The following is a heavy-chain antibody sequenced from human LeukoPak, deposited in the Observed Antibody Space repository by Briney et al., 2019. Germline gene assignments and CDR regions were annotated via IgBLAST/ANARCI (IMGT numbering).Heavy chain of an antibody. D-gene: IGHD3-22*01. CDR1: GYTFTSYD. J-gene: IGHJ3*02. CDR2: MNPNSGNT. CDR3: ATATHDSSGQDAFDI. V-gene: IGHV1-8*01. Sequence: GASVKVSCKASGYTFTSYDINWVRQATGQGLEWMGWMNPNSGNTGYAQKFQGRVTMTRYTSISTAYMELSSLRSEDTAVYYCATATHDSSGQDAFDIWGQGTMVTVSS.